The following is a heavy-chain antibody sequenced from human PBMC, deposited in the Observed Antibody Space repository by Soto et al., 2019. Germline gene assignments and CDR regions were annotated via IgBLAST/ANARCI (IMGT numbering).Heavy chain of an antibody. CDR3: ARHAGVVVVVAATRDDAFDI. CDR1: GGSISSYY. V-gene: IGHV4-59*08. Sequence: SETLSLTCTVSGGSISSYYWSWIRQPPGKGLEWIGYIYYSGSTNYNPSLKSRVTISVDTSKNQFSLKLSSVTAADTAVYYCARHAGVVVVVAATRDDAFDIWGQGTMVTVSS. CDR2: IYYSGST. J-gene: IGHJ3*02. D-gene: IGHD2-15*01.